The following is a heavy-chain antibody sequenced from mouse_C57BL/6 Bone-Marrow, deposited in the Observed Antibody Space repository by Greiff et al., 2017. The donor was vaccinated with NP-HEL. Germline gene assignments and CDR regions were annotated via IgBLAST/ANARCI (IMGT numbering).Heavy chain of an antibody. Sequence: DVQLVESGPELVKPGASVKISCKASGYSFTGYYMHWVKQSHGNILDWIGYIYPYNGVSSYNQKFKGKATLTVDKSSSTAYMELRSLTSEDSAVYYCARGGYYGAMDYWGQGTSVTVSS. CDR1: GYSFTGYY. CDR2: IYPYNGVS. J-gene: IGHJ4*01. D-gene: IGHD1-1*01. V-gene: IGHV1-31*01. CDR3: ARGGYYGAMDY.